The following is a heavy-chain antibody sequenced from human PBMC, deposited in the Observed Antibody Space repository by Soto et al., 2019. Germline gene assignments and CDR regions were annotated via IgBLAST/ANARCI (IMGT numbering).Heavy chain of an antibody. Sequence: GGSLRLSCAASWFTVSSNYMSWVRQAPGKGLEWVSVIYSGGSTYYADSVKGRFTISRDNSKNTLYLQMNSLRAEDTAVYYCARGVDTAMAIDYWGQGTLVTVSS. J-gene: IGHJ4*02. CDR3: ARGVDTAMAIDY. CDR2: IYSGGST. D-gene: IGHD5-18*01. CDR1: WFTVSSNY. V-gene: IGHV3-53*01.